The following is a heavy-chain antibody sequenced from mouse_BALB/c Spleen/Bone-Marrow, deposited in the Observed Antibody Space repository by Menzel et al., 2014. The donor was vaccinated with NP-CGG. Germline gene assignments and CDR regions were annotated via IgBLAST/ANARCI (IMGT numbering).Heavy chain of an antibody. D-gene: IGHD2-14*01. V-gene: IGHV2-5-1*01. CDR3: AKNGGYDGWFAY. Sequence: VKLMESGPSLVQPSQSLSITCTVSGFSLTSYGVHWVRQSPGKGLEWLGVIWRGGSTDYNAAFMSRLSITKDNSKSQVFFKMNSLQADDTAKYYCAKNGGYDGWFAYWGQGTLVTVSA. J-gene: IGHJ3*01. CDR1: GFSLTSYG. CDR2: IWRGGST.